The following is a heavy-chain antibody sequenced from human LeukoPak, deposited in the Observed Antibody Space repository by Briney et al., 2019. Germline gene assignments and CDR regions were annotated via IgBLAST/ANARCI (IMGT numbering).Heavy chain of an antibody. CDR1: GYTFISYD. CDR3: ARDAGPQLGYCSSTSYYSRWFDP. D-gene: IGHD2-2*01. V-gene: IGHV1-18*01. Sequence: ASVKVSCKASGYTFISYDINWVRQAPGQGLEWMGWISAYNGNTNYAQKLQGRVTMTTDTSTSTAYMELRSLRSDDTAVYYCARDAGPQLGYCSSTSYYSRWFDPWGQGTLVTGSS. CDR2: ISAYNGNT. J-gene: IGHJ5*02.